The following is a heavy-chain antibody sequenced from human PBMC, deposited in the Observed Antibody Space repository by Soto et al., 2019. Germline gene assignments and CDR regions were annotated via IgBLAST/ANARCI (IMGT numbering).Heavy chain of an antibody. CDR3: ARHGGYYYGYPRYFDC. D-gene: IGHD5-18*01. CDR2: IYYTGST. V-gene: IGHV4-39*01. Sequence: QLQLQESGPGLVKPSETLSLSCTVSGGSITSSNYYWGWIRQPPGKGLEWIGSIYYTGSTYYDPSLKSRVTISVDTSKKQLSLKVTSVTATDSAVYYCARHGGYYYGYPRYFDCWGQGKLVTVSP. J-gene: IGHJ4*02. CDR1: GGSITSSNYY.